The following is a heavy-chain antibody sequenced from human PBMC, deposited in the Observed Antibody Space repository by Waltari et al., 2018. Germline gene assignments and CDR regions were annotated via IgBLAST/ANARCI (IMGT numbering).Heavy chain of an antibody. V-gene: IGHV1-2*02. D-gene: IGHD6-19*01. CDR3: AREYLAVRNAFDI. Sequence: QVQLVQSGAEVKKPGASVKVSCKASGYTFTGYYMPRVRQAPGQGLEWMGWINPNSGGTNYAQKFQGRVTMTRDTSISTAYMELSRLRSDDTAVYYCAREYLAVRNAFDIWGQGTMVTVSS. J-gene: IGHJ3*02. CDR2: INPNSGGT. CDR1: GYTFTGYY.